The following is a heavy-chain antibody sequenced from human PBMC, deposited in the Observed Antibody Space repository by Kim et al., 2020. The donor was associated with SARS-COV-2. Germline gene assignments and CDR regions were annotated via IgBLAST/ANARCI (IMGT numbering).Heavy chain of an antibody. J-gene: IGHJ3*02. CDR3: AKDLLGMGWGATEDAFDI. D-gene: IGHD1-26*01. Sequence: KGRFTSSRDNSKNTLYLQMNSLRAEDTAVYYCAKDLLGMGWGATEDAFDIWGQGTMVTVSS. V-gene: IGHV3-23*01.